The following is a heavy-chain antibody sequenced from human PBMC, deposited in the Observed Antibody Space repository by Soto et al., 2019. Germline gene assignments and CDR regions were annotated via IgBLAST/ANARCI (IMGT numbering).Heavy chain of an antibody. CDR1: GGSISSYY. Sequence: ETLSLTCTVSGGSISSYYWSWIRQPPGKGLEWIGYIYYSGSTNYNPSLKSRVTISVDTSKNQFSLKLSSVTAADTAVYYCASAHYDILTGYPDPYYYYGMDVWGQGTTVTVSS. CDR3: ASAHYDILTGYPDPYYYYGMDV. V-gene: IGHV4-59*08. CDR2: IYYSGST. J-gene: IGHJ6*02. D-gene: IGHD3-9*01.